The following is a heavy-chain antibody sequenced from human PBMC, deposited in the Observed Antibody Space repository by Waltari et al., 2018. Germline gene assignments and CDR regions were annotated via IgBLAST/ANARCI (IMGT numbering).Heavy chain of an antibody. CDR1: GYAFTAYD. D-gene: IGHD1-26*01. V-gene: IGHV1-8*01. CDR2: MNPYNDNT. Sequence: QVQLVQSGAELRKPGASVKVSFKASGYAFTAYDISWVRQATGQGLQWMGWMNPYNDNTGYSQNFQGRVAMTANTSISTVYMELSSLRPEDTAVYFCATRIELTLGGFDHWGQGTLVTVSS. J-gene: IGHJ4*02. CDR3: ATRIELTLGGFDH.